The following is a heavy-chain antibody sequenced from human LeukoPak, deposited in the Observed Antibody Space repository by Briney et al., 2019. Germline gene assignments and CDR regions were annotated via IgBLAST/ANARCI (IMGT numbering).Heavy chain of an antibody. CDR3: ARHRVDSYGYMGSYYYYYYMDV. V-gene: IGHV4-4*02. J-gene: IGHJ6*03. CDR2: IHHSGST. CDR1: GDSISSDHW. Sequence: SETLSLTCDVSGDSISSDHWWSWVRQPPGKGLEWIGEIHHSGSTYYNPSLKSRVTISVDTSKNQFSLKLSSATAADTAVYYCARHRVDSYGYMGSYYYYYYMDVWGKGTTVTISS. D-gene: IGHD5-18*01.